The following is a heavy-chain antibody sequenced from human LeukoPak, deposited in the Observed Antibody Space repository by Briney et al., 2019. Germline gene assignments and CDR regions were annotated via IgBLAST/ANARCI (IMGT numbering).Heavy chain of an antibody. Sequence: SETLSLTCSVSGYSITSAYYWGWIRQPPGQGLEWIGRIYTSGSTNYNPSLKSRVTMSVDTSKNQFSLKLSSVTAADTAVYYFARRRRCYHIFRDYYYIDVLGKGTTVTIS. V-gene: IGHV4-38-2*01. CDR1: GYSITSAYY. D-gene: IGHD3-9*01. CDR2: IYTSGST. CDR3: ARRRRCYHIFRDYYYIDV. J-gene: IGHJ6*03.